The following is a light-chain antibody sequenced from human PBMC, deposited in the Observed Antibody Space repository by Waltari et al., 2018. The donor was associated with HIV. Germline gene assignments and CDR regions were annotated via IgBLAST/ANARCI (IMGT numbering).Light chain of an antibody. CDR2: GNT. V-gene: IGLV1-44*01. Sequence: QSVLTQPPSASGTPGQRVTISCSGRNSNIGSNTVNWYQQLPGTAPKLLIYGNTPRPSGVPDRLSGSKSGTAAVLAISGLQSEEEADYYCAAWDDSLNGEVVFGGGTQLTVL. CDR3: AAWDDSLNGEVV. CDR1: NSNIGSNT. J-gene: IGLJ2*01.